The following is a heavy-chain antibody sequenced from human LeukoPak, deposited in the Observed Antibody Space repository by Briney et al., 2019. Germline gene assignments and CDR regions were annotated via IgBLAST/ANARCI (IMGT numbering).Heavy chain of an antibody. CDR2: ISAGGGST. CDR1: GLTFSDYS. J-gene: IGHJ5*02. V-gene: IGHV3-23*01. Sequence: GGSLRLSCAASGLTFSDYSMTWVRQAPGKGLFWVSGISAGGGSTYYADSVKGRFTISRDNSRNTLYLQMNSLRAEDTAVYYCARAPGTWFDPWGQGTLVTVSS. CDR3: ARAPGTWFDP.